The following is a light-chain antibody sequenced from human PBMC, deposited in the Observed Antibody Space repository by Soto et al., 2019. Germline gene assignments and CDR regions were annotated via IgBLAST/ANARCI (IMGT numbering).Light chain of an antibody. CDR1: SSNIGRHY. V-gene: IGLV1-51*01. Sequence: QSVLTQPPSVSATPGQKVTICCSGSSSNIGRHYVAWYQQVPGTAPKVLICDNDKRPSGIPDRFSGSKSGTSATLGITGLQTGDEADYYCGTYDSGLDYWVFGAGTKVTVL. J-gene: IGLJ2*01. CDR3: GTYDSGLDYWV. CDR2: DND.